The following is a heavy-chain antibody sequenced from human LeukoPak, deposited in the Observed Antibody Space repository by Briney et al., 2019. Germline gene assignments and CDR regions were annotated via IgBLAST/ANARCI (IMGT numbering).Heavy chain of an antibody. CDR2: MYHSGST. V-gene: IGHV4-38-2*02. CDR1: GYSISSGYY. CDR3: GRDRSGGYSVDY. Sequence: SETLSLTCAVSGYSISSGYYRGWIRQPPGKGLEWIASMYHSGSTYYNPSLKSRVTLSVDTSKNQFSLKMSSVTAADTAAYYCGRDRSGGYSVDYWGQGTLVTVS. D-gene: IGHD1-26*01. J-gene: IGHJ4*02.